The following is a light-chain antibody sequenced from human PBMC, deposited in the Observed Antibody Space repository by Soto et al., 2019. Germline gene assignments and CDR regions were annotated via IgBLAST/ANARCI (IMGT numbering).Light chain of an antibody. Sequence: EIVLTQSPATLSLSPGGRATLSCRASQSVSSYLAWYQQKPGQAPRLLIYDASNRATGIPARFSGGGSGTDFTLTISSLEPEDFAVYSCQQCSNWPSWTFGQGTKVDI. CDR2: DAS. CDR1: QSVSSY. J-gene: IGKJ1*01. V-gene: IGKV3-11*01. CDR3: QQCSNWPSWT.